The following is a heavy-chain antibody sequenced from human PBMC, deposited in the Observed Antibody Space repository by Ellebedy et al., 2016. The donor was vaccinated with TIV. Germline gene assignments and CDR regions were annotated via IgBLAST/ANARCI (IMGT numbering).Heavy chain of an antibody. CDR1: GFTFSLSG. Sequence: GESLKISCVASGFTFSLSGMHWVRQSPVKGLEWLASISYDGSNQFYGDSVKGRFTISRDNPESTLYFQMDALRPEDTAVYYCARDFQWGQPYFDSWGQGILVTVSS. CDR2: ISYDGSNQ. V-gene: IGHV3-30*03. J-gene: IGHJ4*02. CDR3: ARDFQWGQPYFDS. D-gene: IGHD1-26*01.